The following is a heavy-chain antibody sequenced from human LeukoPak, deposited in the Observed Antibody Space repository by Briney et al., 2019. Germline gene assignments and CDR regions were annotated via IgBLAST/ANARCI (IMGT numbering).Heavy chain of an antibody. CDR1: GYTLTELS. CDR3: AKSYGSGGYYYGMDV. Sequence: ASVKVSCKVSGYTLTELSMHWVRQAPGKGLEWMGGFDPEDGETIYAQKFQGRVTMTEDTSTDTAYMELSSLRSDDTAVYYCAKSYGSGGYYYGMDVWGKGTTVTVSS. J-gene: IGHJ6*04. CDR2: FDPEDGET. D-gene: IGHD3-10*01. V-gene: IGHV1-24*01.